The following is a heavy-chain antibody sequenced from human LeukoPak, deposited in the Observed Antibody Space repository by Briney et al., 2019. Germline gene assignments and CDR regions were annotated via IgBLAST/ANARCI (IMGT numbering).Heavy chain of an antibody. V-gene: IGHV5-10-1*01. CDR2: IDPSDSYT. CDR3: ARHGNPITMIVVMEVPDAFDI. Sequence: GESLRISCKGSGYSFTSYWISLVRQMPGKGLEWMGRIDPSDSYTNYSPSFQGHVTISADKSISTAYLQWSSLKASDTAMYYCARHGNPITMIVVMEVPDAFDIWGQGTMVTISS. CDR1: GYSFTSYW. J-gene: IGHJ3*02. D-gene: IGHD3-22*01.